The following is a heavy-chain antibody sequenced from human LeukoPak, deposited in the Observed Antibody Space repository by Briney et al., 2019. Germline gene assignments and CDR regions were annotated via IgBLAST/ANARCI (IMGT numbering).Heavy chain of an antibody. CDR2: IWSDGTNK. CDR3: ARGSGSFSGGFDY. J-gene: IGHJ4*02. V-gene: IGHV3-33*01. Sequence: GRSLRLSCAASGFTFSSYGMHWVRQTPGKGLEWVTIIWSDGTNKYYADSVKGRFTISRDNSKNTLYLQMNSLRAEDTAVYYCARGSGSFSGGFDYWGQGTMLTVSS. D-gene: IGHD1-26*01. CDR1: GFTFSSYG.